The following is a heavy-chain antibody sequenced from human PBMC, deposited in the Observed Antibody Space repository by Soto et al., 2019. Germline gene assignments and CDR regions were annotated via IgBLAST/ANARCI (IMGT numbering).Heavy chain of an antibody. D-gene: IGHD2-15*01. Sequence: KISCKGSGYSFTSYWIGWVRQMPGKGLEWMGIIYPGDSDTRYSPSFQGQVTISADKSISTAYLQWSSLKASDTAMYYCARYLVVAATRDAFDIWGQGTMVTVSS. V-gene: IGHV5-51*01. CDR3: ARYLVVAATRDAFDI. J-gene: IGHJ3*02. CDR1: GYSFTSYW. CDR2: IYPGDSDT.